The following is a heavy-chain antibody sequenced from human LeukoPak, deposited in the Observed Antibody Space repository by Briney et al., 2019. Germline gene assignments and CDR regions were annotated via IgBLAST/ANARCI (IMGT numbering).Heavy chain of an antibody. V-gene: IGHV4-31*03. J-gene: IGHJ6*02. D-gene: IGHD6-6*01. Sequence: SETLSLTCTVSGGSVTSGGYYWSWIRQHPGKGLEWIGYVYYTGSTYYNPSLKSRVTLSPDTSKNQFSLKVSSVTAADTAAYYCARISAGRYGMDVWGQGTTVTVSS. CDR3: ARISAGRYGMDV. CDR2: VYYTGST. CDR1: GGSVTSGGYY.